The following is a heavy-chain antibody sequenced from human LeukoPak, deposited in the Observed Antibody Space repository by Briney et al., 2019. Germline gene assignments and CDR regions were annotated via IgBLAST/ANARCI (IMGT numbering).Heavy chain of an antibody. CDR1: GVSISNSAYY. V-gene: IGHV4-39*07. Sequence: SENLSLTCTVSGVSISNSAYYWGGIRQPPGKGLEWIGSIYYTGTTSYNPSLERRVTIAVDSSNNQIFLNLNSVIAADTSMYFCARGSLYGHPFEFGGQGILVIVSA. CDR2: IYYTGTT. CDR3: ARGSLYGHPFEF. D-gene: IGHD4-17*01. J-gene: IGHJ4*02.